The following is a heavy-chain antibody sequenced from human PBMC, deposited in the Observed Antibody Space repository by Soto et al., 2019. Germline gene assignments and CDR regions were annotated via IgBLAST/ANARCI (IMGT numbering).Heavy chain of an antibody. CDR3: ARQYVVVVAAPTVVWFDP. D-gene: IGHD2-15*01. V-gene: IGHV4-61*01. CDR2: IYYSGST. CDR1: GGSVSSGSYY. Sequence: SETLSLTCTVSGGSVSSGSYYWSWIRQPPGKGLEWIGYIYYSGSTNYNPSLKSRVTISVDTSKNQFSLKLSSVTAADTAVYYCARQYVVVVAAPTVVWFDPWGQGTLVTVSS. J-gene: IGHJ5*02.